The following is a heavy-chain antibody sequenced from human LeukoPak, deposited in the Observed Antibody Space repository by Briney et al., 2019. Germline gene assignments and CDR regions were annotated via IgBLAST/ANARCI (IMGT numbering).Heavy chain of an antibody. CDR1: GFTFGSYG. V-gene: IGHV3-33*01. D-gene: IGHD2-2*02. CDR3: ARANGYCSSTSCYSYYYYYYMDV. CDR2: IWYDGSNK. J-gene: IGHJ6*03. Sequence: GGSLRLSCAASGFTFGSYGMHWVRQAPGKGLEWVAVIWYDGSNKYYADSVKGRFTISRDNSKNTLYLQMNSLRAEDTAVYYCARANGYCSSTSCYSYYYYYYMDVWGKGTTVTVSS.